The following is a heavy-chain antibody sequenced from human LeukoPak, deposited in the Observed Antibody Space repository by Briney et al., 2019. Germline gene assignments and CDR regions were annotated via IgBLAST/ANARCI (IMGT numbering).Heavy chain of an antibody. D-gene: IGHD3-16*02. CDR2: ISGSGEST. V-gene: IGHV3-23*01. CDR3: AKTVSGSYSYQGGDY. Sequence: PGGSLRLSCAASGFTFSSYAMSWVRPAPGKGLEWVSAISGSGESTNYADSVKGRFTMSRDNSRNMLYLQMNSLRDEDTAKYYCAKTVSGSYSYQGGDYWGQGTLVTVSS. CDR1: GFTFSSYA. J-gene: IGHJ4*02.